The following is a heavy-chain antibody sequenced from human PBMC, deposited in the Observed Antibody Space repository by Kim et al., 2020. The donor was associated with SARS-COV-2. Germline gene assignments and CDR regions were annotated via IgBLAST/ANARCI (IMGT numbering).Heavy chain of an antibody. CDR3: ASPGSEGNYYYGMDV. V-gene: IGHV1-69*13. J-gene: IGHJ6*02. CDR1: GGTFSSYA. CDR2: IIPIFGTA. D-gene: IGHD3-10*01. Sequence: SVKVSCKASGGTFSSYAISWVRQAPGQGLEWMGGIIPIFGTANYAQKFQGRVTITADESTSTAYMELSSLRSEDTAVYYCASPGSEGNYYYGMDVWGQGTTVTVSS.